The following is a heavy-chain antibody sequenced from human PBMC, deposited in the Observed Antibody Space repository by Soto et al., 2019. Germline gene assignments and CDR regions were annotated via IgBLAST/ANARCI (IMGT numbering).Heavy chain of an antibody. CDR1: GFTFSSYG. D-gene: IGHD6-13*01. V-gene: IGHV3-33*01. Sequence: QVQLVESGGGVVQPGRSLRLSCAASGFTFSSYGMHWVRQAPGKGLEWVAVIWYDGSNKYYADSVKGRFTISRDNSKNTLYLQMNSLRAEDTAVYYCARDLTLGQQLVRNYYYGMDVWGQGTTVTVSS. CDR2: IWYDGSNK. CDR3: ARDLTLGQQLVRNYYYGMDV. J-gene: IGHJ6*02.